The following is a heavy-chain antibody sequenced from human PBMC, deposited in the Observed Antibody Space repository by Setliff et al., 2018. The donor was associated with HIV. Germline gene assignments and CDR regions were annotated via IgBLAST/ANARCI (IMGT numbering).Heavy chain of an antibody. CDR3: AKTQTVITVYGPFDS. D-gene: IGHD4-4*01. CDR2: ISGSGDIT. CDR1: GFSFRSYA. Sequence: GGSLILSCAASGFSFRSYAVSWVRQAPGKGLEWVSVISGSGDITYYRESVKGRFTVSRDNSNNTVYLQMNSLRAEDTAMYYCAKTQTVITVYGPFDSWGQGTPVTVSS. V-gene: IGHV3-23*01. J-gene: IGHJ4*02.